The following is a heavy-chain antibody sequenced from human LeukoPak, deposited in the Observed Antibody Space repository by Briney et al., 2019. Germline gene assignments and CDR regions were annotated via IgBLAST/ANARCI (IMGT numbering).Heavy chain of an antibody. CDR2: IRYDGSNK. J-gene: IGHJ3*02. Sequence: GGSLRLSCAASGFTFSSYDMHWVRQAPGKGLEWVAFIRYDGSNKYYADSVEGRFTISRDNSKNTLYLQMNSLRAEDTAVYYCAKVISGWGGHDAFDIWGQGTMVTVSS. CDR1: GFTFSSYD. V-gene: IGHV3-30*02. D-gene: IGHD6-19*01. CDR3: AKVISGWGGHDAFDI.